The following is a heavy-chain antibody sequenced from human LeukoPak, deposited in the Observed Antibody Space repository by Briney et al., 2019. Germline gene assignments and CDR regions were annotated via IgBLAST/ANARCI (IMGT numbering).Heavy chain of an antibody. CDR3: ARSHNWNYVSHYAGIDY. CDR1: GFTFSSYG. D-gene: IGHD1-7*01. Sequence: GGSLRLSCAASGFTFSSYGMHWVRQAPGKGLEWVAFIRYDGSNKYYADSVKGRFTISRDNSKNTLYLQMNSLRAEDTAVYYCARSHNWNYVSHYAGIDYWGQGTLVTVSS. J-gene: IGHJ4*02. CDR2: IRYDGSNK. V-gene: IGHV3-30*02.